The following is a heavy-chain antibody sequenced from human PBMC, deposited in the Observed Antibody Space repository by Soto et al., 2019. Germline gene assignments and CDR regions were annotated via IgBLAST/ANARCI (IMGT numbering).Heavy chain of an antibody. Sequence: GGSLRLSCAASGCTFSSYAMSWVRQAPGKGLEWVSAISGSGGSTYYADSVKGRFTIARDNSKNTLYLQMNSLRAEDTAVYYCAKGGHYAILNGWYGMDVWGQGTTVTVSS. V-gene: IGHV3-23*01. CDR2: ISGSGGST. J-gene: IGHJ6*02. CDR3: AKGGHYAILNGWYGMDV. D-gene: IGHD3-9*01. CDR1: GCTFSSYA.